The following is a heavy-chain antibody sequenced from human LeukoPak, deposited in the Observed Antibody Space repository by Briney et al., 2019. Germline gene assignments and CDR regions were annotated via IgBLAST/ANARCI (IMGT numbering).Heavy chain of an antibody. CDR3: ARDGAAAGHAFDY. V-gene: IGHV3-33*01. J-gene: IGHJ4*02. CDR2: IWADGTSE. CDR1: GFTFSSYG. Sequence: PGGTLRLSCAASGFTFSSYGMPWVRQAPGQGLEWVAVIWADGTSEYYVESVKGRFTISRDNGKRTLYLQMNSLRVEDTAVYYCARDGAAAGHAFDYWGQGTLVTVSS.